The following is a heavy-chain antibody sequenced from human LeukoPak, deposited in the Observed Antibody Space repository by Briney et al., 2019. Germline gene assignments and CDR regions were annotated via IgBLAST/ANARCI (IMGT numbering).Heavy chain of an antibody. J-gene: IGHJ4*02. D-gene: IGHD6-6*01. CDR1: GGTFSSYA. V-gene: IGHV1-69*05. CDR3: ARSSRIAARRGAFDY. Sequence: ASVKVSCKASGGTFSSYAISWVRQAPGQGLEWMGGIIPIFGTANYAQKFQGRVTIPTDESTRTPYLELSSLRSEDPAVYYRARSSRIAARRGAFDYWGQGSLVTVSS. CDR2: IIPIFGTA.